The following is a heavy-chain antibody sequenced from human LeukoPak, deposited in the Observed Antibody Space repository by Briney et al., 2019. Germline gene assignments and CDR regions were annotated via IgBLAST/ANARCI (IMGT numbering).Heavy chain of an antibody. V-gene: IGHV4-39*01. CDR1: GGSISSSSHC. CDR3: ARQTGSGLFILP. D-gene: IGHD3/OR15-3a*01. Sequence: PSETLSLTCTVSGGSISSSSHCWGWIRQPPGKGLEWIGSIYHSGSTYYNPSLKSRVTISIDTSKNQFSLRLTSVTAADTAVYYCARQTGSGLFILPGGQGTLVTVSS. CDR2: IYHSGST. J-gene: IGHJ4*02.